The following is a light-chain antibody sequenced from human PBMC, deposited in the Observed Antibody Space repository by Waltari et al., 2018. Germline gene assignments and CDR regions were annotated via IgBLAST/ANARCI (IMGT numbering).Light chain of an antibody. CDR3: QQRSSWPS. Sequence: IVWTQSQATLSLSPGERATLSCRASQSVTRYLAWYQQKPGQAPRLLISDASNRAAGIPARFSGSGFETDFTLTISSLEPEDSAVYYCQQRSSWPSFGGGTKVEIK. CDR1: QSVTRY. J-gene: IGKJ4*01. V-gene: IGKV3-11*01. CDR2: DAS.